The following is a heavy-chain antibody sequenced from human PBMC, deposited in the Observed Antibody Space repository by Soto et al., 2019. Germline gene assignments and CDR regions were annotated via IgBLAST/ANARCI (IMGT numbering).Heavy chain of an antibody. CDR1: GSSIVYVSYY. Sequence: LSLTCTVSGSSIVYVSYYWGWISQPPGKGLEWIGSIYYSGTTHHNPSLKSRITISADTSKNQFSLKLTSVTAADTAVYYCERWDSWYSGSLVDYWGQGMLVTVS. CDR2: IYYSGTT. CDR3: ERWDSWYSGSLVDY. J-gene: IGHJ4*02. V-gene: IGHV4-39*01. D-gene: IGHD1-26*01.